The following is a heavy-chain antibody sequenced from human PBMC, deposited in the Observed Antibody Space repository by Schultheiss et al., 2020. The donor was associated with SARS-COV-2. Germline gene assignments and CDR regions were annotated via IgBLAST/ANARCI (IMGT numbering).Heavy chain of an antibody. V-gene: IGHV1-18*01. J-gene: IGHJ4*02. D-gene: IGHD2-15*01. CDR1: GYTFTSYA. CDR2: INANSGGT. Sequence: ASVKVSCKASGYTFTSYAMNWVRQAPGQGLEWVGRINANSGGTGYAQKFQGRITMTTDTSARTAYMELRSLRSDDTAVYYCARDYGYCGEGTCYSDFWGQGTLVTVAS. CDR3: ARDYGYCGEGTCYSDF.